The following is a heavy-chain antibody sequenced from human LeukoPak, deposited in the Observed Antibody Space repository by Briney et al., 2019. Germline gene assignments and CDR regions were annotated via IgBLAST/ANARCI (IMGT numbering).Heavy chain of an antibody. V-gene: IGHV3-30*02. Sequence: GGSLRLSCAASGFTFSSNGMHWVRQAPGKGLEWVAFIRYDGSNKYYADSVKGRFTISRDNSKNTLYLQMNSLRAEDTAVYYCAKDFGTFWSGFGPDYWGQGTLVTVSS. CDR2: IRYDGSNK. J-gene: IGHJ4*02. CDR3: AKDFGTFWSGFGPDY. D-gene: IGHD3-3*01. CDR1: GFTFSSNG.